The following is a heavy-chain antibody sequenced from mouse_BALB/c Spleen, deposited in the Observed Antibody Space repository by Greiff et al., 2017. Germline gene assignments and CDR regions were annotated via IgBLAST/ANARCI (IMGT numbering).Heavy chain of an antibody. D-gene: IGHD2-1*01. CDR2: ISSGGST. J-gene: IGHJ2*01. CDR1: GFTFSSYA. Sequence: DVKLVESGGGLVKPGGSLKLSCAASGFTFSSYAMPWVRQTPEKRLEWVASISSGGSTYYPDSVKGRFTISRDNARNILYLQMSSLRSEDTAMYYCARDGNYGFDYWGQGTTLTVSA. V-gene: IGHV5-6-5*01. CDR3: ARDGNYGFDY.